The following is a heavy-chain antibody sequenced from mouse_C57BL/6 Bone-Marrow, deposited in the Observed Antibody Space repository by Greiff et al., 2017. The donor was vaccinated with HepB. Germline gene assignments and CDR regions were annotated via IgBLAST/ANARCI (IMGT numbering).Heavy chain of an antibody. V-gene: IGHV5-9-1*02. CDR2: ISSGGDYI. J-gene: IGHJ2*01. D-gene: IGHD2-14*01. CDR3: TRDRGLDFDY. Sequence: EVQLVESGEGLVKPGGSLKLSCAASGFTFSSYAMSWVRQTPEKRLEWVAYISSGGDYIYYADTVKGRFTISRDKARNTLYLQMISLKSEDTAMYYCTRDRGLDFDYWGQGTTLTVSS. CDR1: GFTFSSYA.